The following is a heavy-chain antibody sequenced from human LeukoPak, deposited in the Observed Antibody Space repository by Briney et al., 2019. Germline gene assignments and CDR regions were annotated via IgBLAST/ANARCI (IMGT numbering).Heavy chain of an antibody. CDR1: GFTFSSYW. Sequence: PGGSLRLSCAASGFTFSSYWMSWVRQAPGKGLEWVVNIKQDGSEKYYVDSVKGRFTISRDNAKNSLYLQMNSLRAEDTAVYYCAREGGYSSSLYWGQGTLVTVSS. D-gene: IGHD6-13*01. J-gene: IGHJ4*02. CDR3: AREGGYSSSLY. V-gene: IGHV3-7*03. CDR2: IKQDGSEK.